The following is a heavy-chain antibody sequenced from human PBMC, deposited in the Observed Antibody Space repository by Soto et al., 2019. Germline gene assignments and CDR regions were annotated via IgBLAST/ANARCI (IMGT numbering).Heavy chain of an antibody. V-gene: IGHV1-3*05. J-gene: IGHJ4*02. CDR2: INAGNGNT. D-gene: IGHD6-19*01. Sequence: QVQVVQSGAEEKKPGASVKVSCTASGYTFTGYAIHWVRQAPGQRLEWMGWINAGNGNTKYSQKFQGRVTITRDTSASTADMELSSRRSEDTAVYYCARAVAVPADFDYWGQGTLVTVSS. CDR3: ARAVAVPADFDY. CDR1: GYTFTGYA.